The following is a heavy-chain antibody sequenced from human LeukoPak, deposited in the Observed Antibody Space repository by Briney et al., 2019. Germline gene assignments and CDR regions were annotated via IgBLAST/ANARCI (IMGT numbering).Heavy chain of an antibody. CDR1: GFTFSTYT. CDR2: ISSSSSAI. CDR3: ARDPGDY. J-gene: IGHJ4*02. Sequence: PGGSLRLSCAASGFTFSTYTMNWVRPAPGKGLEWVSYISSSSSAIFYADSVKGRFTISRDNAKNSLYLQMNSLRDEDTAVYFCARDPGDYWGQGTLVTVSS. D-gene: IGHD3-10*01. V-gene: IGHV3-48*02.